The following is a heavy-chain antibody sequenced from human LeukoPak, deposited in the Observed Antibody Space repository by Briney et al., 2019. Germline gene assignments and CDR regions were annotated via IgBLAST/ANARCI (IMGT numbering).Heavy chain of an antibody. CDR1: GFTFSSYA. V-gene: IGHV3-30*04. Sequence: GRSLRLSCAASGFTFSSYAMHWVRQAPGKGLEWVAVISYDGSNKYYADSVKGRFTISRDNSKNTLYLQMNSLRAEDTAVYYCARANGYSYGHDYWGQGTLVTVSP. CDR2: ISYDGSNK. D-gene: IGHD5-18*01. CDR3: ARANGYSYGHDY. J-gene: IGHJ4*02.